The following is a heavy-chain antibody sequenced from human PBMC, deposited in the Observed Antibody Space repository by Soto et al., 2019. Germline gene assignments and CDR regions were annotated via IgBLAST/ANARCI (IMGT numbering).Heavy chain of an antibody. CDR2: IYYSGST. D-gene: IGHD3-9*01. V-gene: IGHV4-59*08. CDR3: ARLTLDILTGYYLLDY. Sequence: PSETLSLTCTVSGGSISSYYWSWIRQRPGKGLEWIGYIYYSGSTNYDPSLKSRVTISVDTSKNQFSLKLSSVTAADTAVYYCARLTLDILTGYYLLDYWGQGTLVTVSS. CDR1: GGSISSYY. J-gene: IGHJ4*02.